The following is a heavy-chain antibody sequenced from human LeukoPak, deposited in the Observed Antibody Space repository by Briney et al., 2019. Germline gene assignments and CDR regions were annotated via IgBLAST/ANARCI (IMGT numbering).Heavy chain of an antibody. D-gene: IGHD5-18*01. Sequence: TGGSLRLSCAASGFTFSSYGMHWVRQAPGKGLEWVAFIRYDGSNKYYADSVKGRFTISRDNSKNTLYLQMNSLRAEDTAVYYCAKDEGVQLWFSYWGQGTLVTVSS. CDR1: GFTFSSYG. V-gene: IGHV3-30*02. CDR2: IRYDGSNK. CDR3: AKDEGVQLWFSY. J-gene: IGHJ4*02.